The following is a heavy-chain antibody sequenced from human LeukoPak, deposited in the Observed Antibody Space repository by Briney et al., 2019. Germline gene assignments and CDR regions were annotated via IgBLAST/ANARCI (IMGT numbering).Heavy chain of an antibody. CDR2: IIPIFGTA. CDR3: ARFTTVTTGNAFDI. V-gene: IGHV1-69*01. Sequence: GSSVKVSCKASGRTFSSYAISWVLQAPGQGLEWMGGIIPIFGTANYAQKFQGRVTITADESTSTAYMELSSLRSGDTAVYYCARFTTVTTGNAFDIWGQGTMVTVSS. D-gene: IGHD4-17*01. J-gene: IGHJ3*02. CDR1: GRTFSSYA.